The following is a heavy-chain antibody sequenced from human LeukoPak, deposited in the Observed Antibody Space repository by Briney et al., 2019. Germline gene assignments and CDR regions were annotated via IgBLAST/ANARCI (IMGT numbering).Heavy chain of an antibody. CDR1: GGSISSYY. V-gene: IGHV4-4*07. D-gene: IGHD3-10*01. J-gene: IGHJ6*03. CDR3: ARVGVMVRGVISSYYYYYMDV. CDR2: IYTSGTT. Sequence: PSETLSLTCTVSGGSISSYYWSWIRQPAGQGLEWIGRIYTSGTTNSNPSLKSRVTMSVDTSKNQFTLKLSSVTAADTAVYYCARVGVMVRGVISSYYYYYMDVWGKGTTVTVSS.